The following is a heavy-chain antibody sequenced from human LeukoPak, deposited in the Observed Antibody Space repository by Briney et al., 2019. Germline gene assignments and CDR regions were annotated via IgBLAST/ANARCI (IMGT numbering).Heavy chain of an antibody. Sequence: GGSLRLSCAVSRFTFSDYWMRWVRQAPGKGLEWVAAINKDGSEKQYVDSVKGRFTISRDQSKNTVYLQMNSLRADDTAVYYCARLGSGWAIDYWGQGTLVTVSS. CDR3: ARLGSGWAIDY. V-gene: IGHV3-7*01. D-gene: IGHD6-19*01. CDR1: RFTFSDYW. J-gene: IGHJ4*02. CDR2: INKDGSEK.